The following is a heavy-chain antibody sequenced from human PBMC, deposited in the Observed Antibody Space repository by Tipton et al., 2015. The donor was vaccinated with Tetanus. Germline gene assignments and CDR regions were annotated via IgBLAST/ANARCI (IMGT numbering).Heavy chain of an antibody. V-gene: IGHV4-59*01. CDR3: ARIRQVGKPGPFFDY. CDR2: IYYSGST. D-gene: IGHD7-27*01. J-gene: IGHJ4*02. CDR1: GGSISSNY. Sequence: GLVKPSETLSLTCTVSGGSISSNYWSWIRQPPGKGLEWIGNIYYSGSTNYNPSLRSRVTISVDTSKNQFSLKLSSVTAADTAVYYCARIRQVGKPGPFFDYWGQGTLVTVSS.